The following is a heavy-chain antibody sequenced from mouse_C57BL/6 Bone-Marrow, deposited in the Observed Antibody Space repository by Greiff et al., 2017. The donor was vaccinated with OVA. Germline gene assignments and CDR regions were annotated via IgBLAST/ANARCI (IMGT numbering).Heavy chain of an antibody. CDR2: IHPNSGST. CDR3: ARPYYGSSPYYFDY. Sequence: VQLQQSGAELVKPGASVKLSCKASGYTFTSYWMHWVKQRPGQGLEWIGMIHPNSGSTNYNEKFKSKATLTVDKSSSTAYMQLSSLTSEDSAVYYCARPYYGSSPYYFDYWGQGTTLTVSS. D-gene: IGHD1-1*01. J-gene: IGHJ2*01. CDR1: GYTFTSYW. V-gene: IGHV1-64*01.